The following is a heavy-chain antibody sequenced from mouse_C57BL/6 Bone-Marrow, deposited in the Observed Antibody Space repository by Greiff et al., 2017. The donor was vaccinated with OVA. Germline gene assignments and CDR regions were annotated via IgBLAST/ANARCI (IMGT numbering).Heavy chain of an antibody. D-gene: IGHD4-1*01. J-gene: IGHJ4*01. V-gene: IGHV1-78*01. CDR3: ARNANWYYAMDY. CDR1: GYTFTDHT. CDR2: IYPSDGST. Sequence: VQLLESDAELVKPGASVKISCKASGYTFTDHTIHWMKQRPEQGLEWIGSIYPSDGSTKYNEKFKGQATFTADKTSSTAYMQLNSLTSEDSAVYFCARNANWYYAMDYWGQGTSVTVSS.